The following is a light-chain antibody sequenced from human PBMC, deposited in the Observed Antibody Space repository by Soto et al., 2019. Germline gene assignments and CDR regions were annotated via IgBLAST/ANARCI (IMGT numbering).Light chain of an antibody. J-gene: IGKJ3*01. CDR1: QGISNY. V-gene: IGKV1-27*01. CDR3: QKYISAPFT. CDR2: AAS. Sequence: DITMTQSPSSLSASVGDRVTITCRATQGISNYLAWYQQKPGKPPKLLIYAASTLQSGVPSRFSGSGSGTEFTLTISSLQPEDVATYYCQKYISAPFTFGPGTNVDIK.